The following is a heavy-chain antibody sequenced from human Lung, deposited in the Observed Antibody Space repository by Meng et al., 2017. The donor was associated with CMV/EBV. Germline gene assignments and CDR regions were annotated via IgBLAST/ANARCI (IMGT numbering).Heavy chain of an antibody. D-gene: IGHD6-13*01. CDR1: GYTFTGYY. Sequence: ASXXVSXKASGYTFTGYYMHWVRQAPGQGLEWMGWINPNSGGTNYAQKFQGRVTMTRDTSISTAYMELSRLRSDDTAVYYCARGVAAAPTIYYFDYGGQGTLVTVSS. V-gene: IGHV1-2*02. J-gene: IGHJ4*02. CDR3: ARGVAAAPTIYYFDY. CDR2: INPNSGGT.